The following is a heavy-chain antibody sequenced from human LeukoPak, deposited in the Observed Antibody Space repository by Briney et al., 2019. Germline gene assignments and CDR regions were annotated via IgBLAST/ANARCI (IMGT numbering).Heavy chain of an antibody. V-gene: IGHV3-48*03. D-gene: IGHD2-2*01. CDR2: ISSSGGTI. Sequence: AGSLRLSCAASGFTFSSYEMNWVSQVPGKGLEWISYISSSGGTIYYADSVKGRFTISRDNAKKSLYLQMNSLRAEDTAVYYCAREGCSSTSCYDYWGQGTLVIVSS. J-gene: IGHJ4*02. CDR1: GFTFSSYE. CDR3: AREGCSSTSCYDY.